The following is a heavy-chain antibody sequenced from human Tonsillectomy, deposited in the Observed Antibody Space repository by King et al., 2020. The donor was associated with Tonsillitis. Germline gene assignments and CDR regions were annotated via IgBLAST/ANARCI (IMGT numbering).Heavy chain of an antibody. CDR1: GFTFSSYG. D-gene: IGHD5-24*01. CDR3: AKDPDDGWLQLNVDY. CDR2: ISYDGSNK. V-gene: IGHV3-30*18. J-gene: IGHJ4*02. Sequence: VQLVESGGGVVQPGRSLRLSCAASGFTFSSYGMHWVRQAPGKGLEWVAVISYDGSNKYYADSVKGRFTISRDNSKNTMYLQMNSLRAEDTAVYSCAKDPDDGWLQLNVDYWGQGTLVTVSS.